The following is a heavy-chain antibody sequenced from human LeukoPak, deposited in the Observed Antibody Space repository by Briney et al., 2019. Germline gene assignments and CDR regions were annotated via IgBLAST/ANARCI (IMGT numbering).Heavy chain of an antibody. Sequence: GGSLRLSCAASGFTVSSNYMTWVRQAPGKGLEWVSSISWNSGIIDYADSVKGRFTISRDNAKNSLYLQMNSLRVEDTAFYYCAKDRFFYDSGSKANWGQGTLVTVSS. CDR1: GFTVSSNY. D-gene: IGHD3-22*01. CDR2: ISWNSGII. J-gene: IGHJ4*02. CDR3: AKDRFFYDSGSKAN. V-gene: IGHV3-9*01.